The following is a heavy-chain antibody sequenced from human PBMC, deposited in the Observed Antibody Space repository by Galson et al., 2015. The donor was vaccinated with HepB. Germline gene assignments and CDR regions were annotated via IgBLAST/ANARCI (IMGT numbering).Heavy chain of an antibody. D-gene: IGHD3-22*01. CDR3: TRQGGENYYDSSGYYSY. J-gene: IGHJ4*02. CDR2: IRSKANSYAT. Sequence: SLRLSCAASGFTFSGSAMHWVRQASGKGLEWVGRIRSKANSYATAYAASVKGRFTISRDDSKKTAYLQMNSLKTEDTAVYYCTRQGGENYYDSSGYYSYWGQGTLVTVSS. CDR1: GFTFSGSA. V-gene: IGHV3-73*01.